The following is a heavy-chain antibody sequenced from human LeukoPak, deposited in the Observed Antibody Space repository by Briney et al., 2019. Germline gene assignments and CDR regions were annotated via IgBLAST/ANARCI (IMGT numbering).Heavy chain of an antibody. CDR2: ISSSGDTT. Sequence: GGSLRLSCAASGFTFSSYAMSWVRQAPGKGLEWVSAISSSGDTTYYADSVKGRFTISRDNSKNTLYLQMNSLRAEDTAVYYCAKGSTVAPRQFDYWGQGTLVTVSS. V-gene: IGHV3-23*01. J-gene: IGHJ4*02. D-gene: IGHD4-23*01. CDR1: GFTFSSYA. CDR3: AKGSTVAPRQFDY.